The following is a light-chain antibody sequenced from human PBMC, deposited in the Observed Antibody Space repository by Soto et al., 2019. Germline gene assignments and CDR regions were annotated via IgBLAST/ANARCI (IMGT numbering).Light chain of an antibody. CDR3: QQTYSVPWT. J-gene: IGKJ1*01. CDR2: RAS. V-gene: IGKV1-39*01. CDR1: QSIFTY. Sequence: DIPMTQTPSSLSASVGDSVTISCRASQSIFTYLHWYQQKPGTAPRLLISRASSVQSGVPPRFSGSGSGRDFTLSISSLRPEDIGTYFCQQTYSVPWTFGPGTRVEI.